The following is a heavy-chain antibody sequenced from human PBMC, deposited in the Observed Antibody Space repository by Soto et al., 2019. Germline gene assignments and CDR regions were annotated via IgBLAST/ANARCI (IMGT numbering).Heavy chain of an antibody. CDR3: ARRLYYDSSGFEGGGMDV. J-gene: IGHJ6*02. V-gene: IGHV4-39*01. Sequence: SETLSLTCTVSGGSISSSSDYWGGIRQPPGKGLEWIGSIYYSGSTYYNPSLKSRVTISVDTSKNQFALKLSSVTAADTAVYYCARRLYYDSSGFEGGGMDVWGQGTTVT. D-gene: IGHD3-22*01. CDR2: IYYSGST. CDR1: GGSISSSSDY.